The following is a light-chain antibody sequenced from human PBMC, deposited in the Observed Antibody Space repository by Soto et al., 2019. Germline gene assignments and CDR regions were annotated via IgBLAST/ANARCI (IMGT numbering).Light chain of an antibody. J-gene: IGKJ1*01. CDR2: EAS. CDR3: QQYRT. Sequence: DSQMTQSRSTMSASVGHTFTITCRASQSINKWLAWYQQKPGKAPTLLVYEASILQNGVPSRFSGTESGTDFTLTIRRLEPEDFAVYYCQQYRTFGQGTKVDIK. CDR1: QSINKW. V-gene: IGKV1-5*03.